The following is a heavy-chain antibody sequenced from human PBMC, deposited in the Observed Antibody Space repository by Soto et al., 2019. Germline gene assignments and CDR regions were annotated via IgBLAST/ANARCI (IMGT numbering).Heavy chain of an antibody. Sequence: ASVKVSCKASGYTFTSYAMHWVRQAPGQRLEWMGWINAGNGNTKYSQKFQGRVTITRDTSASTAYMELSSLRSEDTAVYYCARALADCISTSCQVNKAPNLFDPWGQGTLVTVAS. CDR1: GYTFTSYA. D-gene: IGHD2-2*01. CDR2: INAGNGNT. V-gene: IGHV1-3*01. J-gene: IGHJ5*02. CDR3: ARALADCISTSCQVNKAPNLFDP.